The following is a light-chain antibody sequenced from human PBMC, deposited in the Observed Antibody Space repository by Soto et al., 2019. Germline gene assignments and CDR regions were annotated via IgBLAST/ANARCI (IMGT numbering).Light chain of an antibody. V-gene: IGKV3-15*01. CDR2: GAS. Sequence: IVMTQSPATLSVSPGERATHSCRASQSVSSNLAWYQQKPGQAPRLLIYGASTRATGIPARFSGSGSGTEFTLTISSLQSEDFAVYYCQQYNNWPPWTFGQGTKVDI. CDR3: QQYNNWPPWT. J-gene: IGKJ1*01. CDR1: QSVSSN.